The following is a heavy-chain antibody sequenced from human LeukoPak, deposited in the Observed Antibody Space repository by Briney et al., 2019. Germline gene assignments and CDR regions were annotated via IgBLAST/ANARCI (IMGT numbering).Heavy chain of an antibody. V-gene: IGHV3-23*01. CDR2: ISGSGGST. CDR3: AKDLAIVVVPVAMMELDY. D-gene: IGHD2-2*01. Sequence: PGGSLRLSCAASGFTFSSYAMSWVRQAPGKGLEWVSAISGSGGSTYYADSVKGRFTISRGNSKNTLYLQMNSLRAEDTAVYYCAKDLAIVVVPVAMMELDYWGQGTLVTVSS. CDR1: GFTFSSYA. J-gene: IGHJ4*02.